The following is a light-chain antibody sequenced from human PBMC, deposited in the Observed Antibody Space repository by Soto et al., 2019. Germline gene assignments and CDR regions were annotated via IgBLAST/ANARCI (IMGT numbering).Light chain of an antibody. J-gene: IGLJ2*01. Sequence: QSVLTQPASVSGSPGQSITISCNGTSSDVGGYNYVSWYQQHPGKAPKLMIYDVSNRPSGVSNRFSGSKSGNTASLTISGLQAEDEADYYCSSYTSSSTLLFGGGTKLTVL. CDR2: DVS. CDR1: SSDVGGYNY. CDR3: SSYTSSSTLL. V-gene: IGLV2-14*01.